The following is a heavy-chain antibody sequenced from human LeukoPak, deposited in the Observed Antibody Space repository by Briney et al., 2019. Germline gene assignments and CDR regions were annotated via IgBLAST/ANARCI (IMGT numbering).Heavy chain of an antibody. CDR2: IIPIFGTA. D-gene: IGHD3-10*01. Sequence: SVKVSCKASGGTFSSYAISWVRQAPGQGLEWMEGIIPIFGTANYAQKFQGRVTITADKSTSTAYMELSSLRSEDTAVYYCARELQAGAFDIWGQGTMVTVSS. J-gene: IGHJ3*02. CDR1: GGTFSSYA. V-gene: IGHV1-69*06. CDR3: ARELQAGAFDI.